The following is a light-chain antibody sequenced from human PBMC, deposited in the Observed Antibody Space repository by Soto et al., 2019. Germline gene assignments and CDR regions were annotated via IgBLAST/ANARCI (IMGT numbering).Light chain of an antibody. J-gene: IGKJ1*01. CDR1: QDIRNH. CDR2: AVS. V-gene: IGKV1-17*01. CDR3: LQHYSYPWT. Sequence: DIQMTQSPSSLSASVGDRVTITCRASQDIRNHLGWYQQKPGKAPKRLLYAVSNLQSGVPSRFSGSGSGTEFTLTISSLQPEDFVTYYCLQHYSYPWTFGQGTKVEIK.